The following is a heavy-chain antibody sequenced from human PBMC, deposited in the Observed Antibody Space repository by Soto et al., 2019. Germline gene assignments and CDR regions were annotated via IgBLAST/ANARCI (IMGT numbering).Heavy chain of an antibody. V-gene: IGHV3-23*01. CDR2: ICGSGGST. Sequence: GESLKISCAASGFTFSSYAMSWVRQAPGKGLEWVSAICGSGGSTYYADSVKGRFTLSRDNSKNTLYLQMNSLRAEDTAVYYWAKSYGIWPWAYYYYMDVWGKGTTVTVSS. D-gene: IGHD3-9*01. CDR3: AKSYGIWPWAYYYYMDV. CDR1: GFTFSSYA. J-gene: IGHJ6*03.